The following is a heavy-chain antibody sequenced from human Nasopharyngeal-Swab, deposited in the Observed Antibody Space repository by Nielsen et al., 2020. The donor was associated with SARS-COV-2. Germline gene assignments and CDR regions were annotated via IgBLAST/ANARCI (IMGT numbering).Heavy chain of an antibody. J-gene: IGHJ4*02. D-gene: IGHD2-2*01. CDR3: TGYSTIFY. V-gene: IGHV3-49*04. Sequence: GGSLRLSCTTSGFTFGDYAMSWVRQAPGKGLEWVGFIRSEANGGTAEYAVSVEGRFSISRDDSKSIACLQMNSLKTEDTAVYYCTGYSTIFYWGQGTLVTV. CDR1: GFTFGDYA. CDR2: IRSEANGGTA.